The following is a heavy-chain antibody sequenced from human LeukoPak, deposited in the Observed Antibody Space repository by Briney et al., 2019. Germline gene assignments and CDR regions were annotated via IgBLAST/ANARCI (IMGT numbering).Heavy chain of an antibody. CDR1: GYTFTSYG. J-gene: IGHJ3*02. V-gene: IGHV1-18*01. Sequence: ASVKVSCKASGYTFTSYGISWVRQAPGQGLEWMGWISAYNDKTNYAQKLQGRVTMTPDTSTSTAYMQLRSLRSDDTAVYYCARDEGGTMVRGVITTFDIWGQGTMVTVSS. CDR2: ISAYNDKT. CDR3: ARDEGGTMVRGVITTFDI. D-gene: IGHD3-10*01.